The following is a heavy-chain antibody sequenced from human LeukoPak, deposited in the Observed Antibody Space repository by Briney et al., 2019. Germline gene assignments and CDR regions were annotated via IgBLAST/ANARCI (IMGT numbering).Heavy chain of an antibody. CDR3: ASLKNYYDSSGYLVTDAFDI. CDR2: IIPHVGSP. Sequence: ASVKVSCKTFGDTFSYHSISWVRQAPGQGLQWLGGIIPHVGSPRYTERLQDRITITADESTTTAYLELSSLRSDDTAVYYCASLKNYYDSSGYLVTDAFDIWGQGTMVTVSS. J-gene: IGHJ3*02. V-gene: IGHV1-69*01. D-gene: IGHD3-22*01. CDR1: GDTFSYHS.